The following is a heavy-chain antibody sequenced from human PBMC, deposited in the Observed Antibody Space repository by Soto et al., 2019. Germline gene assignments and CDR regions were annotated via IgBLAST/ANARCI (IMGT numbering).Heavy chain of an antibody. D-gene: IGHD3-22*01. Sequence: QVKLVQSGTEVKQPGASMKVSCKASGYSFATSGISWVRQAPGQGLEWMGWISAYNGNTNYDQKLQDRVTMTTDTSTSKAYLELRNLRSDDTAVYYCARAGQYYDSSGYANWGQGTLVTVSS. V-gene: IGHV1-18*01. J-gene: IGHJ4*02. CDR1: GYSFATSG. CDR2: ISAYNGNT. CDR3: ARAGQYYDSSGYAN.